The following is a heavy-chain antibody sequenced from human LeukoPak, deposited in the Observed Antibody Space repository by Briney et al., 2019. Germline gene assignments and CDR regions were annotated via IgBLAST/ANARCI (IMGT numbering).Heavy chain of an antibody. CDR2: ICDDGSRT. CDR3: AKTVEQQLVRAPFDY. V-gene: IGHV3-23*01. D-gene: IGHD6-13*01. Sequence: PGGSLRLSCAASGFTFSTYAMNWVRQAPGKGLEWVSVICDDGSRTHYADSVKGRFTTSRDNSKNTLYLQMNSLRAEDTAVYYCAKTVEQQLVRAPFDYWGQGALVTVSS. J-gene: IGHJ4*02. CDR1: GFTFSTYA.